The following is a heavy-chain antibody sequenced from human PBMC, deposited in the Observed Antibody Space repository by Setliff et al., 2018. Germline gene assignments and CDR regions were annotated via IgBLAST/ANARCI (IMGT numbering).Heavy chain of an antibody. D-gene: IGHD3-22*01. CDR2: VDRSGNT. CDR1: GDSISRSTYY. Sequence: PSETLSLTCTLSGDSISRSTYYWGWIRQSPGKGLDWIGTVDRSGNTFYNPTLNSRVTISVDTSKNQFSLKLTSVSAADTAVYSCARRDSTGYYGYSFGFWGQGTLVTVSS. CDR3: ARRDSTGYYGYSFGF. V-gene: IGHV4-39*01. J-gene: IGHJ4*02.